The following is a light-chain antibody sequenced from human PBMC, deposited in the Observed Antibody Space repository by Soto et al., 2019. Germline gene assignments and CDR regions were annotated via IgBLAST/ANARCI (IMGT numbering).Light chain of an antibody. CDR2: DAS. V-gene: IGKV3-11*01. J-gene: IGKJ1*01. CDR1: QSVSRY. CDR3: QQRET. Sequence: IVLAQSAASLSLSPRERATLSCRASQSVSRYLAWYQQKPGQAPRLLIYDASNRATGIPARFSGSGSETDFTLTISSLEPEDFAVYYCQQRETFGQGTKV.